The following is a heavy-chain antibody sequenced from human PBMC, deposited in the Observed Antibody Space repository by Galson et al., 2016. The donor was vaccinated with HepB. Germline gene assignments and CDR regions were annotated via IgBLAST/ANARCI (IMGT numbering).Heavy chain of an antibody. CDR1: GFTVNNNY. Sequence: SLRLSCAVSGFTVNNNYMSWVRQAPGKGLEGVSVMYSGGDTNYGDSVKGRATISRDNSKNILYLQLNSLRVEDTGVYYCATHPEHPHGSSGGQGTLVTVSS. CDR3: ATHPEHPHGSS. V-gene: IGHV3-66*01. D-gene: IGHD1/OR15-1a*01. CDR2: MYSGGDT. J-gene: IGHJ4*02.